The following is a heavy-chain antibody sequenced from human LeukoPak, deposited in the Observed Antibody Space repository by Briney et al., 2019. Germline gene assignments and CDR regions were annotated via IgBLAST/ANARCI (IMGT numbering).Heavy chain of an antibody. D-gene: IGHD3-10*01. CDR2: ISAYNGNT. V-gene: IGHV1-18*01. Sequence: ASVKVSCKASGGTFSTYAISWLRQAPGQGLEWMGWISAYNGNTNYAQKLQGRVTMTTDTSTSTAYMELRSLRSDGTAVYYCARDDSKLLCFGVGIRVFLYFDYWGRGTLVTVSS. CDR3: ARDDSKLLCFGVGIRVFLYFDY. CDR1: GGTFSTYA. J-gene: IGHJ4*02.